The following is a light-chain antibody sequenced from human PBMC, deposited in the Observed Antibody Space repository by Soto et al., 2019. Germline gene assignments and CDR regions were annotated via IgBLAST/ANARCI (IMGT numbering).Light chain of an antibody. V-gene: IGKV3-11*01. Sequence: EMVMTQSPATLSVSPGGRATLSCGSSQSVSSNLAWYQQKPGQAPRLLIYDASNRATGIPARFSGSGSGTDFTLTISSLEPEDFAVYYCQQRSNWPITFGQGTRLEIK. J-gene: IGKJ5*01. CDR2: DAS. CDR1: QSVSSN. CDR3: QQRSNWPIT.